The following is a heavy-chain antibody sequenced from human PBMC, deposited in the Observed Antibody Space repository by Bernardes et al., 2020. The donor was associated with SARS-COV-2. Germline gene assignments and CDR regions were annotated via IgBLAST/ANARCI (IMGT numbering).Heavy chain of an antibody. CDR1: GYTFTDYY. CDR3: AGKGDYYDTSGLSN. CDR2: INPKSGGT. J-gene: IGHJ4*02. D-gene: IGHD3-22*01. Sequence: ASVKVSCKASGYTFTDYYMHWVRQAPGQGLEWMGWINPKSGGTNYAQKFRGRVIMTRDTSISTAYMELSRLRSDDTAVYYCAGKGDYYDTSGLSNWGQGTLVTVSS. V-gene: IGHV1-2*02.